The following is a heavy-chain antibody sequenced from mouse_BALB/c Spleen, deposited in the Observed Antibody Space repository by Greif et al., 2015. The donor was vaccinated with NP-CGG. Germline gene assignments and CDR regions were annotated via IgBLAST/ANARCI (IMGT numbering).Heavy chain of an antibody. Sequence: EVQVVESGGGLVKPGGSLKLSCAASGFTFSDYYMYWVRQTPEKRLEWVATISDGGSYTYYPDSVKGRFTISRDNAKNNLYLQMSSLKSEDTAMYYCARENDYDGFAYWGQGTLVTVSA. D-gene: IGHD2-4*01. V-gene: IGHV5-4*02. J-gene: IGHJ3*01. CDR2: ISDGGSYT. CDR3: ARENDYDGFAY. CDR1: GFTFSDYY.